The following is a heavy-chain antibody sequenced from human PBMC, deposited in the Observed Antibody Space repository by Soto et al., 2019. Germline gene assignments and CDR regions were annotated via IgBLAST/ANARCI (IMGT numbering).Heavy chain of an antibody. CDR2: INAGNGNT. Sequence: ASVKVSCKASGYTFTSYAMHWVRQAPGQRLEWMGWINAGNGNTKYSQKFQGRVTITRDTSASTSYMELSSLRPEDTAVYYCARSLRPYGGNSGGFEYWAQGTMVTVSS. D-gene: IGHD2-21*02. CDR1: GYTFTSYA. CDR3: ARSLRPYGGNSGGFEY. J-gene: IGHJ4*02. V-gene: IGHV1-3*01.